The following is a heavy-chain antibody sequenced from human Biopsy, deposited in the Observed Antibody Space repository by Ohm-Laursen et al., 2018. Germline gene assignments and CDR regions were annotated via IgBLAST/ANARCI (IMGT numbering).Heavy chain of an antibody. CDR2: ISHTGYT. CDR1: GGPFTGHY. CDR3: ARGSNEYGGLYFPH. Sequence: SQTLSLTCTVSGGPFTGHYWPWIRQPPGKGLEWIGHISHTGYTSYKSSLKSRVTISLNTSRKHFSLRLTSLAAADTAVYYCARGSNEYGGLYFPHWGQGTLVTVSS. J-gene: IGHJ1*01. D-gene: IGHD4-23*01. V-gene: IGHV4-59*11.